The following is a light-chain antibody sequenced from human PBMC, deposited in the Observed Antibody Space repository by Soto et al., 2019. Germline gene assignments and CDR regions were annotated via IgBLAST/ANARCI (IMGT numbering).Light chain of an antibody. CDR1: QSVSSY. CDR3: QQRSNWPPGFT. Sequence: EIVLTQSPATLSLSPGERATLSCRASQSVSSYLAWYQQKPGQPPRLLIYAASNRATGIPARFSGSGSGTDFTLTISSLEPEDFAVYYCQQRSNWPPGFTFGPGTKVDIK. CDR2: AAS. V-gene: IGKV3-11*01. J-gene: IGKJ3*01.